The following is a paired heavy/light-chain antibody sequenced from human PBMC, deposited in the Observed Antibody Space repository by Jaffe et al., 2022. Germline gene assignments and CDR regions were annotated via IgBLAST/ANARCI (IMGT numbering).Light chain of an antibody. J-gene: IGLJ2*01. CDR1: SSNIGAGYD. V-gene: IGLV1-40*01. Sequence: QSVLTQPPSVSGAPGQRVTISCTGSSSNIGAGYDVHWYQQLPGTAPKLLIYGNSNRPSGVPDRFSGSKSGTSASLAITGLQAEDEADYYCQSYDSSLSDVVFGGGTKLTVL. CDR3: QSYDSSLSDVV. CDR2: GNS.
Heavy chain of an antibody. CDR2: MFYSGTT. Sequence: QLQLQESGPGLVKPSETLSLTCTVSGGSITSSRYYWGWIRQPPGKGLEWIGSMFYSGTTYYSPSLKSRVTISVDTSKNQFSLKLSSVTAAETAVYYCATHREYCLGDSCSYYFDYWGQGTLVTVSS. J-gene: IGHJ4*02. CDR3: ATHREYCLGDSCSYYFDY. CDR1: GGSITSSRYY. D-gene: IGHD2-15*01. V-gene: IGHV4-39*01.